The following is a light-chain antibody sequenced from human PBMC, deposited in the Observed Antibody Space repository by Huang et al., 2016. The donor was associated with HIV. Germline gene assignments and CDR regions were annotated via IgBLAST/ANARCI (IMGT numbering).Light chain of an antibody. Sequence: DIVMTQSPDSLAVSLGERATINCKSSQSVLYSSNNKNYLAWYQQKPGQPPKLLIYWASTRESGVPYRFSGSGSGTDFTLTIGSLQAEDVAVYYCQQYHTFPRTFGQGTKVEIK. J-gene: IGKJ1*01. CDR1: QSVLYSSNNKNY. CDR2: WAS. V-gene: IGKV4-1*01. CDR3: QQYHTFPRT.